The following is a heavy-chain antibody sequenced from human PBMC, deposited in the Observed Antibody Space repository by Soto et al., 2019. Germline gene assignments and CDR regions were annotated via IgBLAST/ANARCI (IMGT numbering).Heavy chain of an antibody. J-gene: IGHJ4*02. D-gene: IGHD3-22*01. CDR1: GGSFSSSG. Sequence: QVQLVQSGAEVKKPGSSVKVSCKASGGSFSSSGISWVRQAPGQGLEWMGGIIPIFVTSHYAHKFQGRVTITADESTNTAYMELSSLRSEDTAVYYCARGVDYYDYSGYSTVGVYFAYWGLGTLVTVSS. CDR3: ARGVDYYDYSGYSTVGVYFAY. V-gene: IGHV1-69*01. CDR2: IIPIFVTS.